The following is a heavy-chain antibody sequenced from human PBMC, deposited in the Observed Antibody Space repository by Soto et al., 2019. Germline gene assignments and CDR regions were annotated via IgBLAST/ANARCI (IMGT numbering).Heavy chain of an antibody. D-gene: IGHD2-2*01. CDR2: TYYRSKWYN. CDR1: GDSVSSNSAA. CDR3: ARDSMLARDPEPYYYYYGMDV. Sequence: SQTLSLTCAISGDSVSSNSAAWNWTRQSPSRGLEWLGRTYYRSKWYNDYAVSVKSRITINPDTSKNQFSLQLNSVTPEDTAVYYCARDSMLARDPEPYYYYYGMDVWGRGTTVTVSS. J-gene: IGHJ6*02. V-gene: IGHV6-1*01.